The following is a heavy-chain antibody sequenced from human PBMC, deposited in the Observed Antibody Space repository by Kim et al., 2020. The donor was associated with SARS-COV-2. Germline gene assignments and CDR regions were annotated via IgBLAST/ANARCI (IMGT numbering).Heavy chain of an antibody. D-gene: IGHD6-13*01. J-gene: IGHJ4*02. V-gene: IGHV5-10-1*01. CDR3: ARLPLDSSSRYCFDY. Sequence: PSFQGYVTISADKSISTAYLQWSSLKASDTAMYYCARLPLDSSSRYCFDYWGQGTLVTVSS.